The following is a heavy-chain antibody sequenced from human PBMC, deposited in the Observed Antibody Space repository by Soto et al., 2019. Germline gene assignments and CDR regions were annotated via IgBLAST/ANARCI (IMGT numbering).Heavy chain of an antibody. CDR1: GYTFTSYA. J-gene: IGHJ4*02. V-gene: IGHV1-3*01. CDR3: ARDLGGWPDY. Sequence: QVQLVQSGAEVKKPGASVKVSCKASGYTFTSYAIHWVRQAPGQRLEWMGWINAGNGNTKYSQKFQDRVTITRDTSASTAYMELSSMRSEETAVYYCARDLGGWPDYWGQGTLVTVSS. D-gene: IGHD6-19*01. CDR2: INAGNGNT.